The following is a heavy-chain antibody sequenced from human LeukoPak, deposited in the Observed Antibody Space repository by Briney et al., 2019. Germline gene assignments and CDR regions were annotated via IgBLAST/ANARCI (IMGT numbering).Heavy chain of an antibody. CDR1: GGTFSKNS. J-gene: IGHJ6*02. D-gene: IGHD3-22*01. Sequence: ASVKVSCKASGGTFSKNSISWVRQVPGQGLEWMGRIVPMVGVTAYAKKFQGRITITEDRSTNTAFMELSSLRAEDTAVYFCARVKAVGVPVAIDAYYSYGMDVWGQGTAVTVSS. V-gene: IGHV1-69*04. CDR2: IVPMVGVT. CDR3: ARVKAVGVPVAIDAYYSYGMDV.